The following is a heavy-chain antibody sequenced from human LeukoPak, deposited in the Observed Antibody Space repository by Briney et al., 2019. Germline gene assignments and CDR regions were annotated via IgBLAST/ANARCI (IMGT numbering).Heavy chain of an antibody. V-gene: IGHV1-8*03. Sequence: ASVKVSCKASGGTFSSYAINWVRQATGQGLEWMGWMNPNSGNTGYAQKFQGRVTITRNTSISTAYMELSSLRSKDTAVYYCARGVMVRGVNDAFDIWGQGTMVTVSS. D-gene: IGHD3-10*01. CDR1: GGTFSSYA. CDR2: MNPNSGNT. J-gene: IGHJ3*02. CDR3: ARGVMVRGVNDAFDI.